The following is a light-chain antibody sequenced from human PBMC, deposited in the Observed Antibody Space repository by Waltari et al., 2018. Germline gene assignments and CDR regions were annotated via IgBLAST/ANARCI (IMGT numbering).Light chain of an antibody. Sequence: SYDLTQPPSVSVSPGQTANIICSGDKLGLTYGWWYPQKPGRSPRLVIYQTNKRPSGSPERFSGSNSGNAATLTISGTQAREEADYFCQACDGSTVLFGGGTKLTVL. J-gene: IGLJ2*01. CDR3: QACDGSTVL. CDR2: QTN. V-gene: IGLV3-1*01. CDR1: KLGLTY.